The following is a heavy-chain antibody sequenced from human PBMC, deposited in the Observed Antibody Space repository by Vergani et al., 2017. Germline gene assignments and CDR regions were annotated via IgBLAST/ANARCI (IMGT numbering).Heavy chain of an antibody. Sequence: QVQLQESGPGLVKPSETLCLTCTVSGYSISSGYYWGWIRQPPGKGLEWIGSIYHSGSTYYNPSLKSRFTISVDTSKNQFSLKLSSVTAADTAVYYCARNSXGYVWGSYEAWFDPWGQGTLVTVSS. CDR3: ARNSXGYVWGSYEAWFDP. J-gene: IGHJ5*02. V-gene: IGHV4-38-2*02. D-gene: IGHD3-16*01. CDR2: IYHSGST. CDR1: GYSISSGYY.